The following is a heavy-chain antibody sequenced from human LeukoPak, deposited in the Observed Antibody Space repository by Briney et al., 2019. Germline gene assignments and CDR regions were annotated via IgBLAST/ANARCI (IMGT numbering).Heavy chain of an antibody. Sequence: ASVKVSCKVSGYTLTELPMHWVRQAPGKGLEWMGGFDPEDGETIYAQKFQGRVTMTEDTSTDTPYIELSSLRSQDTAVYYCATAELWGGYELPNLWGQEPWSPSPQ. CDR2: FDPEDGET. D-gene: IGHD5-12*01. CDR1: GYTLTELP. J-gene: IGHJ5*02. V-gene: IGHV1-24*01. CDR3: ATAELWGGYELPNL.